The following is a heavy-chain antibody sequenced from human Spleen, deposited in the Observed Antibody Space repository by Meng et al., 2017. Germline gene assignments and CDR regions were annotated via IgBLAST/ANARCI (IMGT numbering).Heavy chain of an antibody. CDR1: GGSISSYY. CDR2: IYYSGST. Sequence: GSLRLSCTVSGGSISSYYWSWIRQPPGKGLEWIGYIYYSGSTNYNPSLKSRVTISVDTSKNQFSLKLSSVTAADTAVYYCARDLGGSYYYWGQGTLVTVSS. D-gene: IGHD1-26*01. J-gene: IGHJ4*02. CDR3: ARDLGGSYYY. V-gene: IGHV4-59*01.